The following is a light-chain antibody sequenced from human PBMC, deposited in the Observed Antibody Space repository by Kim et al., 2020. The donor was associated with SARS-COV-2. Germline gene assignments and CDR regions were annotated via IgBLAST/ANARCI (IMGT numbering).Light chain of an antibody. J-gene: IGKJ4*01. CDR2: LAS. Sequence: DIHMTQSPSSLSASVGDRVTITCQASEDIVTYLNWYQQKSGNPPNLLIYLASSLETGVPSRFSGSGSGANFTLTISSLQPEDIATYYCQQFRNLPLTFGGGTKLEI. CDR3: QQFRNLPLT. V-gene: IGKV1-33*01. CDR1: EDIVTY.